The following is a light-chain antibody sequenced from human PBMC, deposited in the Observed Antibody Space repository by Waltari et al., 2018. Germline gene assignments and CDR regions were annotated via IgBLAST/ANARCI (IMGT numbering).Light chain of an antibody. J-gene: IGKJ1*01. CDR2: DAS. CDR3: QQYRSDSPT. CDR1: RSVDTW. V-gene: IGKV1-5*01. Sequence: IQLTQSPSTLSASIGDKVTITCRASRSVDTWLAWYQQRPGTPPKFLIYDASSLENGVPSRFSGSGSGTEFTLSITSLQPDDFATYYCQQYRSDSPTFGQGTKVEMK.